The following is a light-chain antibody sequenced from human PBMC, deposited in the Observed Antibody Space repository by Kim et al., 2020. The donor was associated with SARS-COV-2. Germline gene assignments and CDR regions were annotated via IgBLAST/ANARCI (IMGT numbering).Light chain of an antibody. Sequence: GQSVTIACTGTSCDVGGVNDVSWYQQHPGKAPKLMIYDVSKRPSGVPDRFSGSKPGNTASLTISGLQAEDEADYYCCSYAGSYTLVFGGGTQLTVL. J-gene: IGLJ2*01. CDR1: SCDVGGVND. CDR2: DVS. V-gene: IGLV2-11*01. CDR3: CSYAGSYTLV.